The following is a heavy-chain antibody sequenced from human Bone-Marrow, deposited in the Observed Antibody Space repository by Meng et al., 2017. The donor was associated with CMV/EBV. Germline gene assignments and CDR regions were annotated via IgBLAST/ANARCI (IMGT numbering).Heavy chain of an antibody. Sequence: GGSPRLSCAASGFTFSSYGMNWVRQAPGKGLEWVSSISSSSSYIYYADSVKGRFTISRDNAKNSLYLQMNSLRAEDTAVYYCASGDALDYWGQGTLVTVSS. V-gene: IGHV3-21*01. CDR3: ASGDALDY. J-gene: IGHJ4*02. D-gene: IGHD2-21*02. CDR1: GFTFSSYG. CDR2: ISSSSSYI.